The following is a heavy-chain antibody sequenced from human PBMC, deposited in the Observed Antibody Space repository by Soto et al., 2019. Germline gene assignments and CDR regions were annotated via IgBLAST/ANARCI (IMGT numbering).Heavy chain of an antibody. J-gene: IGHJ3*02. V-gene: IGHV3-74*01. CDR1: GFTSSSYW. Sequence: VQLVESGGGLVQPGGSLRLSCAASGFTSSSYWMHWVRQAPGKGLVWVSRISNDGTSTNYADSVKGRFTISRDNAKNTVYLEMNSLRAEDTAVYYCARDWYYYDTSEHFSADAFDIWGQGTTVTVSS. CDR3: ARDWYYYDTSEHFSADAFDI. D-gene: IGHD3-22*01. CDR2: ISNDGTST.